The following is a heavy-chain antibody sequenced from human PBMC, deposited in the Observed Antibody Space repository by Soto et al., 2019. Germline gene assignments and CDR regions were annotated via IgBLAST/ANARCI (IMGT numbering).Heavy chain of an antibody. Sequence: EVQLLESGGNLVQPGGSLRLSCAASGFTFSSYVMSWVRQAPGKGLEWVSTISGSGASIYDADSVKGRFTISRDNSKNTVYLQMNSLRAEDTAVYDCAKDGLGSCTGGTCYGSAFWGQGTLVTVSS. J-gene: IGHJ4*02. V-gene: IGHV3-23*01. CDR2: ISGSGASI. CDR3: AKDGLGSCTGGTCYGSAF. D-gene: IGHD2-15*01. CDR1: GFTFSSYV.